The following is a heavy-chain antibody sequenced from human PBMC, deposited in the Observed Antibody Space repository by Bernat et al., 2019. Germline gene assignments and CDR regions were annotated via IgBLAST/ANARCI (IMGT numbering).Heavy chain of an antibody. CDR3: ARDPGGPTPFDF. CDR1: GVTFNSHT. J-gene: IGHJ4*02. Sequence: QVQLVQSGAEVKKPGSSVKVSCKASGVTFNSHTVSWVREAPGQGLEWMGRIIPYLGIANYAQKFKGRVTITADRSTSTAYMELTSLTSEDTAVYFCARDPGGPTPFDFWGQGTPVTVSS. CDR2: IIPYLGIA. V-gene: IGHV1-69*08. D-gene: IGHD2-15*01.